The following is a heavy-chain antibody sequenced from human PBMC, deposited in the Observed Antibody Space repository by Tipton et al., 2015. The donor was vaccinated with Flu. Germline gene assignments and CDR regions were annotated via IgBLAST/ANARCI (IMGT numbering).Heavy chain of an antibody. CDR1: EFTFVGYE. CDR2: ISSSGSTT. D-gene: IGHD7-27*01. Sequence: GSLRLSCVASEFTFVGYEMNWVRQAPGKGLEWASFISSSGSTTYYADSVKGRFTISRDSATNSLFLHMNSLRAEDTAIYYCATLTGDDYWGQGIVVTVSS. CDR3: ATLTGDDY. J-gene: IGHJ4*02. V-gene: IGHV3-48*03.